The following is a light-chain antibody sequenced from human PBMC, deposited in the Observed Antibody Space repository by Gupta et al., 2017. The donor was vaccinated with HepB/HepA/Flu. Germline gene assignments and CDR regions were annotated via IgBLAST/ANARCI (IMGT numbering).Light chain of an antibody. J-gene: IGLJ2*01. V-gene: IGLV1-51*02. CDR1: SSTIGNYY. CDR3: GTWDSSLSGGV. Sequence: TQPPSVSAAPGQKVTISCSGSSSTIGNYYVSWYQHLPGTAPQLLIYENNKRPSGIPDRFSGSKSGTSATLDITGLQTGDEADYYCGTWDSSLSGGVFGGGTQLTVL. CDR2: ENN.